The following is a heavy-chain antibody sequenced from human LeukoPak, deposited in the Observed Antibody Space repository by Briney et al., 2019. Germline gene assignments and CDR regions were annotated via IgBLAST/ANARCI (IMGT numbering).Heavy chain of an antibody. V-gene: IGHV3-30*18. J-gene: IGHJ4*02. CDR1: GFTFSSYG. CDR3: AKDFLYSSSWYLDY. CDR2: ISYDGSNK. Sequence: GRSLRLSCAASGFTFSSYGMHWVRQAPGKGLEWVAVISYDGSNKYYADSVKGRFTISRDNSKNTLYLQMNSLRAEDTAVYYCAKDFLYSSSWYLDYWGQGTLVTVSS. D-gene: IGHD6-13*01.